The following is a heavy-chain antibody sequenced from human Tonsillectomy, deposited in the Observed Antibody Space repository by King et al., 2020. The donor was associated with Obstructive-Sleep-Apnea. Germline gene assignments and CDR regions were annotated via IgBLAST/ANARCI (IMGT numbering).Heavy chain of an antibody. CDR3: ALNYCGGDCYSDAFDI. Sequence: VQLQQWGAGLLKPSETLSLTCAVYGGSFSGYYWSWIRQPPGKGLEWIGEINHSGSTNYNPSLKSRVTISVDTSKNQFSLKLSSVTAADTAVYYCALNYCGGDCYSDAFDIWGQGTMVTVSS. CDR2: INHSGST. CDR1: GGSFSGYY. J-gene: IGHJ3*02. V-gene: IGHV4-34*01. D-gene: IGHD2-21*02.